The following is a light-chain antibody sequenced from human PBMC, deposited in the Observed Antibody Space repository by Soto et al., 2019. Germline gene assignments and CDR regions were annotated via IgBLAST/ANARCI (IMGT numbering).Light chain of an antibody. Sequence: DIQMTQSPSTLSASKGDRFTISCRASQSVSIWLAWYQQKPGRAPKLLIYKSSILESGVPSRFSGSGSGTEFTLTISSLQPDDFATYYCQQFNTSPWTFGQGTKVEIK. CDR3: QQFNTSPWT. V-gene: IGKV1-5*03. CDR1: QSVSIW. J-gene: IGKJ1*01. CDR2: KSS.